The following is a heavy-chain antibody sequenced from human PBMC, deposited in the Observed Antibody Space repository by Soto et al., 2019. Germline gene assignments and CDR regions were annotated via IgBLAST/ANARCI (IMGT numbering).Heavy chain of an antibody. Sequence: QVQLVQSGAEVKKPGASVKVSCKASGYTLSSYGMHWVRQAPGQGLEWMGWISAYNGNTNYAQKLQGRVTITTDTSTSTAYMELRSLRSEDTAVYYCAREANSFDYWGQGTLVTVSS. CDR1: GYTLSSYG. CDR2: ISAYNGNT. V-gene: IGHV1-18*01. J-gene: IGHJ4*02. D-gene: IGHD5-12*01. CDR3: AREANSFDY.